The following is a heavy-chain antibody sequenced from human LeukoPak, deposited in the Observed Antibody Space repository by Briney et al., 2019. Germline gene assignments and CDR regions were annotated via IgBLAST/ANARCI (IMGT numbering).Heavy chain of an antibody. Sequence: PGASLRLSCAASGFTFSSYAMSWVRQAPGKGLEWVSAISGSGGSTYYAGSVKGRFTISRDNSKNTLYLQMNSLRAEDTAVYYCAKEPYDSSLYYFDYWGQGTLVTVSS. CDR2: ISGSGGST. CDR3: AKEPYDSSLYYFDY. D-gene: IGHD3-22*01. J-gene: IGHJ4*02. CDR1: GFTFSSYA. V-gene: IGHV3-23*01.